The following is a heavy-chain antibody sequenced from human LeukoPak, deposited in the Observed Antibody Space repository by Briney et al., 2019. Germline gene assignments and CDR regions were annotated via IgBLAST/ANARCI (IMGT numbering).Heavy chain of an antibody. V-gene: IGHV4-31*03. CDR3: ASAGEAAGFDY. CDR1: GGSINSGGYY. Sequence: PSETLSLTCTVSGGSINSGGYYWSWIRQHPGKGLEWIGYIYYSGSTYYNPSLKSRVTISVDTSKNQFSLKLSSVTAADTAVYYCASAGEAAGFDYWGQGTLVTVSS. J-gene: IGHJ4*02. CDR2: IYYSGST. D-gene: IGHD2-15*01.